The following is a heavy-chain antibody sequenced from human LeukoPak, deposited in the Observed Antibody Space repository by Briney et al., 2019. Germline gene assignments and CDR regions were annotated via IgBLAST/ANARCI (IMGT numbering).Heavy chain of an antibody. CDR1: GFTFRRYA. CDR2: ISENGGRT. CDR3: ARTYGGNSAYWYFDL. Sequence: GGSLRLSCAASGFTFRRYAMNWARQAPGKGLEWISVISENGGRTYYADSVKGRFTISRDNSKNTLYLQMNSLRAEDTAVYYCARTYGGNSAYWYFDLWGRGTLVTVSS. V-gene: IGHV3-23*01. J-gene: IGHJ2*01. D-gene: IGHD4-23*01.